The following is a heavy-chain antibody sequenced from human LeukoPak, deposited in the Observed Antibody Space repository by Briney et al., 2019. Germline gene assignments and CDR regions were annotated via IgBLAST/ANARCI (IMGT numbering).Heavy chain of an antibody. Sequence: SETLSLTCAVYGGSFSGYYWSWIRQPPGKGLEWIGEINHSGSTNYNPSLKSRVTISVDTSKNQFSLKLSSVTAADTAVYYCARGVRDSSGYLYDYWGQGTLVTVSS. CDR1: GGSFSGYY. CDR3: ARGVRDSSGYLYDY. J-gene: IGHJ4*02. CDR2: INHSGST. V-gene: IGHV4-34*01. D-gene: IGHD3-22*01.